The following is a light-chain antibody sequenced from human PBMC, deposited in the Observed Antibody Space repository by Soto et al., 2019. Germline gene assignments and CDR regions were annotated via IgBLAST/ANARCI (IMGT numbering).Light chain of an antibody. CDR2: DTS. Sequence: EIVLTQSPATLSLSPGERATLSFRCSQSVGSYLAWFQQTPGQAPRLLIYDTSNRATGIPARFSGSGSGTDFTLTISSLEPEDFAVYYCQQRSNWPITFGQGTRLEIK. J-gene: IGKJ5*01. CDR1: QSVGSY. CDR3: QQRSNWPIT. V-gene: IGKV3-11*01.